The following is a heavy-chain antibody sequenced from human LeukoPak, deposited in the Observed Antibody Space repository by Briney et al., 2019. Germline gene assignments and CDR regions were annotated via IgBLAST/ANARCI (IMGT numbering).Heavy chain of an antibody. D-gene: IGHD3-22*01. CDR2: IYHSGST. J-gene: IGHJ4*02. V-gene: IGHV4-30-2*01. CDR3: ARVVTYYYDSSGYIDY. CDR1: GGSISSGCYS. Sequence: PSETLSLTCAVSGGSISSGCYSWSWIRQPPGKGLEWIGYIYHSGSTYYNPSLKSRVTISVDRSKNQFSLKLSSVTAADTAVYYCARVVTYYYDSSGYIDYWGQGTLVTVSS.